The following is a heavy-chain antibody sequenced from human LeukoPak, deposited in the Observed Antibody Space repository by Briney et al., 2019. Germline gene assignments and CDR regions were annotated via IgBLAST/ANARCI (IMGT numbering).Heavy chain of an antibody. CDR1: GYTFTSYY. D-gene: IGHD3-3*01. V-gene: IGHV1-46*01. CDR2: INPSGGST. J-gene: IGHJ5*02. Sequence: ASARVSCKASGYTFTSYYMHWVRQAPGQGLEWMGIINPSGGSTSYAQKFQGRVTMTRDTSTSTVYMELSSLRSEDTAVYYCARDQTTYYDFWSGYYPLFNWFDPWGQGTLVTVSS. CDR3: ARDQTTYYDFWSGYYPLFNWFDP.